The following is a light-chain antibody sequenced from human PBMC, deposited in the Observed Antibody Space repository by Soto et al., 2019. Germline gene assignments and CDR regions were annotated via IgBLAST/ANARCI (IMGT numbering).Light chain of an antibody. CDR2: GAS. J-gene: IGKJ5*01. CDR1: QSIDNNY. V-gene: IGKV3-20*01. CDR3: QQYARSPIT. Sequence: EIVLTQSPVTLALSPGERATLSCRASQSIDNNYLGWFQEKPGQAPRLLIYGASSRATGIPDRFSGSGSGTDFSLTISRLEPEDSAVYYCQQYARSPITFGQGTRLEIK.